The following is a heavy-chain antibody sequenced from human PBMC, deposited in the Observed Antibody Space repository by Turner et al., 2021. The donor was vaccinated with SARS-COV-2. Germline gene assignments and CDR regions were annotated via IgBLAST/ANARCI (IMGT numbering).Heavy chain of an antibody. CDR2: ISAYNGDT. D-gene: IGHD3-10*01. V-gene: IGHV1-18*01. CDR3: ARAYGSGSYGHYYGMDV. CDR1: GYTFTSYG. J-gene: IGHJ6*02. Sequence: QVQLVQSGAEVKKPGASLKDSCKASGYTFTSYGISWVRQAPGQGLEWMGLISAYNGDTNYAQKLQGRVTMTTETSTSTAYMELRSLRSDDTAVYYCARAYGSGSYGHYYGMDVWGQGTTVTVSS.